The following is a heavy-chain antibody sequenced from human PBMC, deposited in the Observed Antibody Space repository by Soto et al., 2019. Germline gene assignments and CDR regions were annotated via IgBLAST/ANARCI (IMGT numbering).Heavy chain of an antibody. D-gene: IGHD2-15*01. CDR3: ARQMFIGGMDV. J-gene: IGHJ6*02. CDR2: IYYSGST. CDR1: GGSISSYY. V-gene: IGHV4-59*08. Sequence: SETLSLTCTVSGGSISSYYWSWIRQPPGKGLEWIGYIYYSGSTHYNPSLKSRVTISVDTSKNQFSLKLSSVTAADTAMYHCARQMFIGGMDVWGQGTTVTVSS.